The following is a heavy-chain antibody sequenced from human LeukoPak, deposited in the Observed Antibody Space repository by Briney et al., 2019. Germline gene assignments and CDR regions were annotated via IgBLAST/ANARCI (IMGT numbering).Heavy chain of an antibody. J-gene: IGHJ6*03. CDR3: AGGYCSSTSCYLGNYMDV. V-gene: IGHV1-2*02. CDR2: INPNSGGT. CDR1: GYTFTGYY. D-gene: IGHD2-2*01. Sequence: ASVKVSCKASGYTFTGYYMHWVRQAPGQGLEWMGWINPNSGGTNYAQKFQGRVTMTRDTSISTAYMELSRLRYDDTAVYYCAGGYCSSTSCYLGNYMDVWGKGTTVTVSS.